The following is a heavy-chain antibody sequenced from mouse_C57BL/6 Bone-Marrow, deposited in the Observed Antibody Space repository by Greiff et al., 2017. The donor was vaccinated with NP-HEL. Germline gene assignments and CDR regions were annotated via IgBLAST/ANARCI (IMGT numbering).Heavy chain of an antibody. CDR1: GYAFSSSW. J-gene: IGHJ3*01. CDR2: IYPGDGDT. CDR3: ATPHDGYYPAWFAY. Sequence: ESGPELVKPGASVKISCKASGYAFSSSWMNWVKQRPGKGLEWIGRIYPGDGDTNYNGKFKGKATLTADKSSSTAYMQLSSLTSEDSAVYFCATPHDGYYPAWFAYWGQGTLVTVSA. D-gene: IGHD2-3*01. V-gene: IGHV1-82*01.